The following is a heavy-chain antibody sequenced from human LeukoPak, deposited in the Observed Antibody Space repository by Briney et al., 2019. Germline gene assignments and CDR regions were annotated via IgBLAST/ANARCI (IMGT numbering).Heavy chain of an antibody. CDR1: GFTLSSYA. J-gene: IGHJ4*02. Sequence: PGGSLRLSCAASGFTLSSYAMHWVRQAPGKGLEWVAVISYDGSNKYYADSVKGRFTISRDNAKNTLYLQMNSLRAGDTAVYYCASTPNGVAAIYFDYWGQGTLVTVSS. V-gene: IGHV3-30*04. CDR3: ASTPNGVAAIYFDY. D-gene: IGHD2-15*01. CDR2: ISYDGSNK.